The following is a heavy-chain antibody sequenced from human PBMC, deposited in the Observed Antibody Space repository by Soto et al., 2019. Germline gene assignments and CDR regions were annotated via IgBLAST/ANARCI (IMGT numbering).Heavy chain of an antibody. D-gene: IGHD6-19*01. CDR1: GGAIGGYY. CDR3: ARHGFDSGWFFFDP. Sequence: SETLSLTCSLSGGAIGGYYWSWIRQPPGKALEWIGYVSYSGSTDYHPSLKSRVSISIDTSKNQFSLKMISVTAADTAVYYCARHGFDSGWFFFDPWGQGALVTVSS. J-gene: IGHJ5*02. CDR2: VSYSGST. V-gene: IGHV4-59*08.